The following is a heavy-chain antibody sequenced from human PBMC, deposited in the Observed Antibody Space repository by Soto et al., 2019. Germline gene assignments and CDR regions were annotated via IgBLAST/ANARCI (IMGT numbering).Heavy chain of an antibody. CDR3: ARTTRGLVATNWFDP. V-gene: IGHV1-69*01. CDR2: IIPIFGTA. J-gene: IGHJ5*02. CDR1: GGTFSSYA. D-gene: IGHD5-12*01. Sequence: QVQLVQSGAEVQKPGSSVKVSCKASGGTFSSYAISWVRQAPGQGLEWMGGIIPIFGTANYAQKFQGRVTITADESTSTAYMELSRLRSEDTAVYYCARTTRGLVATNWFDPWGQGTLVTVSS.